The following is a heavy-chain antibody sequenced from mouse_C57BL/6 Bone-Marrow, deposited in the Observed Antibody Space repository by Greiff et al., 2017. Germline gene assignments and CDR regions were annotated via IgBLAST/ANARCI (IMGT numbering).Heavy chain of an antibody. D-gene: IGHD1-1*01. CDR2: IDPSDSYT. CDR3: ARYYGSSYWYFDV. V-gene: IGHV1-69*01. Sequence: QVQLQQPGAELVMPGASVKLSCKASGYTFTSYWMHWVKQRPGQGLEWIGEIDPSDSYTTYNQKFKGKSTLTVDKSSSTAYMQLSSLTSEDSAVYYCARYYGSSYWYFDVWGTGTTVTVSS. CDR1: GYTFTSYW. J-gene: IGHJ1*03.